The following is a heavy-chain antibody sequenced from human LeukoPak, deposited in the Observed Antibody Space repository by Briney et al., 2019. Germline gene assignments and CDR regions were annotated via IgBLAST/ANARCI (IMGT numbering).Heavy chain of an antibody. V-gene: IGHV1-2*06. J-gene: IGHJ4*02. Sequence: VKVSCKASGYTFTDYXXYWVRQAPGQGLEWMGRINPNSGDTKYAQKFQGRVTIARDTSISTTYMELSRLRSDDTAVYSCAREDFGDYYFDYWGQGTLVTVSS. CDR1: GYTFTDYX. CDR3: AREDFGDYYFDY. CDR2: INPNSGDT. D-gene: IGHD4-17*01.